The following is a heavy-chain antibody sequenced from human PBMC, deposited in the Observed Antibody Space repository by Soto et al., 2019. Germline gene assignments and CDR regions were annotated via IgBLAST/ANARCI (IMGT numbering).Heavy chain of an antibody. J-gene: IGHJ6*02. Sequence: QVQLVESGGGVVQPGKSLRLSCAASRFTFSSYAMDWVRQAPGKGLEWVAVISHDGSEKYYGDSVKGRFTTSRDNPKNPVYLQMTSLRPENTAVYYCARAASYFYHYYYAMDVWGQGTAVTVSS. CDR2: ISHDGSEK. CDR3: ARAASYFYHYYYAMDV. CDR1: RFTFSSYA. V-gene: IGHV3-30-3*01. D-gene: IGHD3-10*01.